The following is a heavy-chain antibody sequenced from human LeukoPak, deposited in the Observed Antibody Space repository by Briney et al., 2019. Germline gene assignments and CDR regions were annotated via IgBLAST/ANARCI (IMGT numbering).Heavy chain of an antibody. J-gene: IGHJ5*02. V-gene: IGHV4-34*09. CDR1: GGSFSGYY. CDR2: IYYSGST. CDR3: ASSGRSGYYSNWFDP. Sequence: TPSETLSLTCAVYGGSFSGYYWSWIRQPPGKGLEWIGYIYYSGSTYYNPSLKSRVTISVDTSKNQFSLKLSSVTAADTAVYYCASSGRSGYYSNWFDPWGQGTLVTVSS. D-gene: IGHD3-22*01.